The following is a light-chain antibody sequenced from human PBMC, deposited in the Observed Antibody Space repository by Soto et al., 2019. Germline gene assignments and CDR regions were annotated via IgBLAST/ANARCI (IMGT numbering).Light chain of an antibody. V-gene: IGKV1-9*01. J-gene: IGKJ4*01. CDR1: QGISSY. Sequence: DIQLTQSPSFLSASVGDRVTITCRASQGISSYLAWYQQEPGKAPKPLIYAASTLQSGGPSRFSGGGSGTEFTLTISSLQPEDFATYYCQQLKSYPVTFGGGTKVEIK. CDR3: QQLKSYPVT. CDR2: AAS.